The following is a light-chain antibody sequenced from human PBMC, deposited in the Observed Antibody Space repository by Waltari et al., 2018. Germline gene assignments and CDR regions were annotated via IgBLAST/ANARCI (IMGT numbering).Light chain of an antibody. CDR3: AAWDDGLSGPV. V-gene: IGLV1-47*01. Sequence: QSVLTQPPSVSGTPGQGVTISCSGSSSNIGTNYVYWYQQPPRTAPNLLIFRNDQRPSGVPDRFSASKSGTSASLAISGLRSEDEADYYCAAWDDGLSGPVFGGGTKLTVL. CDR1: SSNIGTNY. CDR2: RND. J-gene: IGLJ3*02.